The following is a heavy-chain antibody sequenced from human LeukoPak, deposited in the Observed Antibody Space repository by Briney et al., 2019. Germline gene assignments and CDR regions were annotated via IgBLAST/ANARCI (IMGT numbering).Heavy chain of an antibody. Sequence: GGSLRLSCAASGFTFSSYAMSWVRQAPGKGLEWVSAISGSGGSTYYADSVRGRFTISRDNSKNTLYLQMSSLRAEDTAVYYCAASLPNIVVVPAAKGPFGSWGQGTLVTVSS. CDR3: AASLPNIVVVPAAKGPFGS. J-gene: IGHJ5*02. V-gene: IGHV3-23*01. CDR1: GFTFSSYA. D-gene: IGHD2-2*01. CDR2: ISGSGGST.